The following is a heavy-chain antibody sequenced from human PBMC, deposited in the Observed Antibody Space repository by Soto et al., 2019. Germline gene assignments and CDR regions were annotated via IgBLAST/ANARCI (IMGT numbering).Heavy chain of an antibody. CDR3: ARGWGYDSNDYYYAY. CDR1: GGTFSRHA. CDR2: IIPIFGTA. V-gene: IGHV1-69*01. J-gene: IGHJ4*02. D-gene: IGHD3-22*01. Sequence: QVQLVHSGAEVRNPGSSVKVSCKASGGTFSRHAISWVRQAPGQGLELMGGIIPIFGTANHAQKFQGRVTIIGDDSTSTGYMELSSLRSEDTAMYYCARGWGYDSNDYYYAYWGQGTLVIVSS.